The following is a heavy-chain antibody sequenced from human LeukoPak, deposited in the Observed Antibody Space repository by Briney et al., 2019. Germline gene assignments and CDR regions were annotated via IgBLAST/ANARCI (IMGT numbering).Heavy chain of an antibody. J-gene: IGHJ4*02. CDR3: ARLDRVAVAGRLYYFDY. CDR1: GGSISSSSYC. V-gene: IGHV4-39*01. CDR2: IYYSGST. Sequence: KSSETLSLTCTVSGGSISSSSYCWGWIRQPPGKGLEWIGSIYYSGSTYYNPSLKSRVTISVDTSKNQFSLKLSSVTAADTAVYYCARLDRVAVAGRLYYFDYWGQGTLATVSS. D-gene: IGHD6-19*01.